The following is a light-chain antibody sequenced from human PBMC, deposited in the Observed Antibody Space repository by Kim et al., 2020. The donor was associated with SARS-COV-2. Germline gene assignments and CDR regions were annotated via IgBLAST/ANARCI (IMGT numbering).Light chain of an antibody. J-gene: IGLJ3*02. CDR1: SSNIGSNS. CDR2: SNH. Sequence: GQRITVSGSGGSSNIGSNSVYWYKHRPGTAPKLLIYSNHQRPSGVPDRFSGSRSGTSASLAISGLRSEDEADFYCAAWDDRLSGPVFGGGTQLTVL. CDR3: AAWDDRLSGPV. V-gene: IGLV1-47*02.